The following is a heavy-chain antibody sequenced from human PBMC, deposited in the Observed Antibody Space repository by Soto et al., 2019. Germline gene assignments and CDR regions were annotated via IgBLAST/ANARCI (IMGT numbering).Heavy chain of an antibody. CDR1: GYTFNTYN. Sequence: ASVKVSCKASGYTFNTYNMYWVRQAPGQGLEWMGVINPSIGSTNYAQKFQSRLTITKDTAKNQVVLIMINMDPVDTATYYCAHSPWTGTKAYFDYWGQGTLVTVSS. CDR3: AHSPWTGTKAYFDY. CDR2: INPSIGST. V-gene: IGHV1-46*02. D-gene: IGHD1-1*01. J-gene: IGHJ4*02.